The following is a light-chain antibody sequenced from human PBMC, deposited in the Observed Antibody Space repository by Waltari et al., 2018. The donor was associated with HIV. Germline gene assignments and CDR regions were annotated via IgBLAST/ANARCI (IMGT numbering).Light chain of an antibody. J-gene: IGLJ2*01. V-gene: IGLV3-19*01. CDR1: SLEIYY. Sequence: SSKLTQDPAVSVALGQTVRITCQGDSLEIYYASWFQQKPAQAPILVIYGKNKRPSGVPDRVSGPFSGNTSSLTITGAQAEDEADYYCNSRDSSGTHPVLFGGGTRLSVL. CDR2: GKN. CDR3: NSRDSSGTHPVL.